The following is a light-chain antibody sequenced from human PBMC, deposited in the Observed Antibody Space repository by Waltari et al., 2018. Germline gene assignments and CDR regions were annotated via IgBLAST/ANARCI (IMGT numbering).Light chain of an antibody. CDR3: LLWYSGARWV. CDR2: DTS. V-gene: IGLV7-46*01. J-gene: IGLJ3*02. Sequence: QAVVTQEPSLTVSPGGTVTLTCVSSTGAVTSGQYPYWFQQKPAQVPRTLIYDTSNRHSWTPARFSGSLFGGKAALTLSGAQPEDEAEYYCLLWYSGARWVFGGGTKLSVL. CDR1: TGAVTSGQY.